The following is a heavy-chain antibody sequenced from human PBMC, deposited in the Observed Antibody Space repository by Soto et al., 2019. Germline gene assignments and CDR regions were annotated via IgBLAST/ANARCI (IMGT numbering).Heavy chain of an antibody. Sequence: GASVKVSCKAPAVTLSSYAISWARQAPVQGLEWMGGIIPIFGTANYAQKFQGRVTITADESTSTAYMELSSLRSEDTAVYYCASSVRGGLSDDTAMENYYYGMDVWGQGTTVTVSS. CDR3: ASSVRGGLSDDTAMENYYYGMDV. D-gene: IGHD5-18*01. V-gene: IGHV1-69*13. J-gene: IGHJ6*02. CDR2: IIPIFGTA. CDR1: AVTLSSYA.